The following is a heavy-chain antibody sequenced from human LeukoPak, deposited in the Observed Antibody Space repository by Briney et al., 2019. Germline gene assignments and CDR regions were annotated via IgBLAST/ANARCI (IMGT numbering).Heavy chain of an antibody. CDR2: INHSGST. Sequence: SETLSLTCAVYGGSFSGYYWSWIRQPPGKGLEWIGEINHSGSTNYNPSLKSRVTISVDTSKNQFSLKLSSVTAADTAVYYCARGVRTTSDYWGQGTLVTVSS. V-gene: IGHV4-34*01. D-gene: IGHD4-11*01. J-gene: IGHJ4*02. CDR1: GGSFSGYY. CDR3: ARGVRTTSDY.